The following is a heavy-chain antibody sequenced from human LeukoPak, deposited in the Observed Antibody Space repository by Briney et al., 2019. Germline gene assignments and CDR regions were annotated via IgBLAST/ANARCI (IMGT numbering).Heavy chain of an antibody. J-gene: IGHJ4*02. CDR1: GFTFRNYE. D-gene: IGHD6-6*01. V-gene: IGHV3-48*03. Sequence: GGSLRLSCAASGFTFRNYEMNWVRQAPGKGLEWISYISSAGSNMYYADFVKGRFNVSRDNATNSLFLQMNSLRAEDTAVYYCARDTPNYSSSADYWGQGTLVTVSS. CDR3: ARDTPNYSSSADY. CDR2: ISSAGSNM.